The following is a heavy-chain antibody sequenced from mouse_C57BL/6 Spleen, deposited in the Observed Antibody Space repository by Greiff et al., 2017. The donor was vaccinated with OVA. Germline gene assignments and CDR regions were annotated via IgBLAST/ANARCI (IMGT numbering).Heavy chain of an antibody. D-gene: IGHD1-1*01. V-gene: IGHV1-59*01. Sequence: QVQLQQPGAELVRPGTSVKLSCKASGYTFTSYWMHWVKQRPGQGLEWIGVIDPSDSYTNYNQKFKGKATLTVDTSSSTAYMQLSSLTSEDSAVYYCAREVHYGSSYDYYAMDYWGQGTSVTVSS. CDR2: IDPSDSYT. CDR1: GYTFTSYW. CDR3: AREVHYGSSYDYYAMDY. J-gene: IGHJ4*01.